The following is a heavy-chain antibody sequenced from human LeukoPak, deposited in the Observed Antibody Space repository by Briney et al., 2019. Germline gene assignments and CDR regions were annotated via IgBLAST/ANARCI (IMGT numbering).Heavy chain of an antibody. V-gene: IGHV4-31*03. CDR1: GGSIISGGYY. J-gene: IGHJ5*02. D-gene: IGHD3-10*01. Sequence: SQTLSLTCTDSGGSIISGGYYWSWIRQRPGQGLEWIGHIAESGTTYYTPSLKSRVTISVEPSKNQFSLRLGSVTAADTAVYFCARVDYYASGTYLNWFDPWGQGTHVTVSS. CDR2: IAESGTT. CDR3: ARVDYYASGTYLNWFDP.